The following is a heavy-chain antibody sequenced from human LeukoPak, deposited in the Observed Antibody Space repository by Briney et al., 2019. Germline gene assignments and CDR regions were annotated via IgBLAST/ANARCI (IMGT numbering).Heavy chain of an antibody. D-gene: IGHD3-9*01. V-gene: IGHV4-34*01. Sequence: PSETLSLTCAVYGGSFSGYYWSWIRQPPGKGLEWIEEINHSGSTNYNPSLKSRVTISVDTSKNQFSLKLSSVTAADTAVYYCARGEFELRYFDWSLDYWGQGTLVTVSS. J-gene: IGHJ4*02. CDR1: GGSFSGYY. CDR3: ARGEFELRYFDWSLDY. CDR2: INHSGST.